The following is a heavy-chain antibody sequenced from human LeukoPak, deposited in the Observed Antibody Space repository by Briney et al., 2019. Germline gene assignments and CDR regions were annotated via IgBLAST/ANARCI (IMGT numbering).Heavy chain of an antibody. CDR1: GGSISSYY. Sequence: SETLSLTCTVSGGSISSYYWRWIRQPPGKGLEWIGYIYTSGSTNYNPSLKSRVTISVDTSRNQFSLKLSSVTAADTAVYYCARHWRGTIVVVPASAFDIWGQGTMVTVSS. D-gene: IGHD2-2*01. CDR2: IYTSGST. CDR3: ARHWRGTIVVVPASAFDI. V-gene: IGHV4-4*09. J-gene: IGHJ3*02.